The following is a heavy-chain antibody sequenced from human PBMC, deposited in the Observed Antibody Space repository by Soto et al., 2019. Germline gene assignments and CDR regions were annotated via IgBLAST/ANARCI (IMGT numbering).Heavy chain of an antibody. V-gene: IGHV3-23*01. CDR2: ISGSGGST. J-gene: IGHJ4*02. D-gene: IGHD3-10*01. CDR3: AKDDLLWFGEFRWYFDD. Sequence: PGGSLRLSCAASGFSFRTYAMSWVRQTPGKGLEWVSAISGSGGSTHYADSVKGRFSISRDNSKNTLYLQMNSLRADDTAIYYCAKDDLLWFGEFRWYFDDWGQGALVTVSS. CDR1: GFSFRTYA.